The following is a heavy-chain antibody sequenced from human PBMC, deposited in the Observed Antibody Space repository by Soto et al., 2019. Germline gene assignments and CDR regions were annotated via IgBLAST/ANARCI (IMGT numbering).Heavy chain of an antibody. CDR2: INPSGGST. CDR1: GYTFTGYR. D-gene: IGHD1-26*01. J-gene: IGHJ4*02. CDR3: ARERGA. Sequence: ASVKVACQASGYTFTGYRMHWVRQAPGEGLEWMGMINPSGGSTTYAQKFQGRVTMTRDTSTTTVYMELSSLRSEDTAVYYCARERGAWGQGTLVTVSS. V-gene: IGHV1-46*01.